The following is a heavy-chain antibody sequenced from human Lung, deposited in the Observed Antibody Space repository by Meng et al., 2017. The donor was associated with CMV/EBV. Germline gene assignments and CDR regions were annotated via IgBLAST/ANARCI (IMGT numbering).Heavy chain of an antibody. V-gene: IGHV4-61*01. CDR2: IYNSGST. D-gene: IGHD3-3*01. CDR1: GGSVSTSSSY. J-gene: IGHJ4*02. CDR3: ARGFYDFWSGFGAVDY. Sequence: SETLSLTXTVSGGSVSTSSSYWSWIRQPPGKGLEWIGFIYNSGSTNDNPSLKSRVTISVDTSKNQFSLKLTAVTVADTAVYYCARGFYDFWSGFGAVDYWGQGTSVTVSS.